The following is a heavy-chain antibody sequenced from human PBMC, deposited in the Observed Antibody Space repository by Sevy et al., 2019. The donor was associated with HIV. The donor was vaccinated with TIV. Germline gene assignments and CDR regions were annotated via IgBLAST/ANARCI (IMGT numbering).Heavy chain of an antibody. D-gene: IGHD4-17*01. CDR2: IYPGDSET. Sequence: GESLKISCKGSGYSFTAYWIDWVRQVPGKGLEWMGTIYPGDSETRYSPPVPGQVTISADKSLTTAYLQWSSLKASDTAVYYCARPTGLKVGNDFGTLDIWGQGTMVTVSS. CDR1: GYSFTAYW. V-gene: IGHV5-51*01. CDR3: ARPTGLKVGNDFGTLDI. J-gene: IGHJ3*02.